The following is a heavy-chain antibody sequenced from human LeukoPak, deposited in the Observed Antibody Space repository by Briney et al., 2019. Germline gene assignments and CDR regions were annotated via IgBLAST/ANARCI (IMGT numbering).Heavy chain of an antibody. D-gene: IGHD2-2*01. V-gene: IGHV3-7*01. CDR2: ILPDGSQE. Sequence: LGGSLRLSCAASGFTFSSYAMTWVRQAPGKGLEWLANILPDGSQEYYVDSVKGRFTISRDNPKNSLYLQINNLRAEDTAVYYCGRLAHNAWYAIDFWGQGTLVTVSS. J-gene: IGHJ4*02. CDR1: GFTFSSYA. CDR3: GRLAHNAWYAIDF.